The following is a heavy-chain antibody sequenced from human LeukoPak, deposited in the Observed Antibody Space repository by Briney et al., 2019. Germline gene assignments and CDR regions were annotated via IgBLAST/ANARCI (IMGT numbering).Heavy chain of an antibody. V-gene: IGHV4-61*09. CDR1: GGSISSGAYY. J-gene: IGHJ4*02. Sequence: SETLSLTCTVSGGSISSGAYYWSWIRQPAGKGLEYIGHIYHNGSANYNPSLKSRVTISVDTSKNQLSLRLRSMTAADTAVYYCASEGLALAGNFYYWGQGTLVTVSS. CDR2: IYHNGSA. D-gene: IGHD6-19*01. CDR3: ASEGLALAGNFYY.